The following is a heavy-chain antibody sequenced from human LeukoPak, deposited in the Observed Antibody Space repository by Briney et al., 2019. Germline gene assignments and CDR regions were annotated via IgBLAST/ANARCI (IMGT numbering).Heavy chain of an antibody. J-gene: IGHJ4*02. D-gene: IGHD2-2*01. CDR2: ISGSGGST. V-gene: IGHV3-23*01. Sequence: GSLRLSCAASGFTFSSYAMSWVRQAPGKGLEWVSAISGSGGSTYYADSVKGRFTISRDNSKNTLYLQMNSLRAEDTAVYYCAKAYCSSTSCEIDYWGQGTLVTVSS. CDR1: GFTFSSYA. CDR3: AKAYCSSTSCEIDY.